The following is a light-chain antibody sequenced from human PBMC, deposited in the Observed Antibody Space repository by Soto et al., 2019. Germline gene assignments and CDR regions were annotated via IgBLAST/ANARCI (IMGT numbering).Light chain of an antibody. CDR3: QQYNSYPLT. Sequence: DIQMTQSPSTLSASVGDRVTITCRASQSISSWLAWYQQKPGKAPKLLIYDASSLESGVPSRFSGSGSRTEFTLTISSLQPDDYATYYCQQYNSYPLTFGGGTKVEIK. CDR2: DAS. J-gene: IGKJ4*01. V-gene: IGKV1-5*01. CDR1: QSISSW.